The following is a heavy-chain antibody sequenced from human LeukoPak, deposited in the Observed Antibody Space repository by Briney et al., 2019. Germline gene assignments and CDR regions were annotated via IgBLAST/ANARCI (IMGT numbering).Heavy chain of an antibody. CDR3: ARHPGGSGYGSGSYYYYYYMDV. CDR2: INPGDSDF. CDR1: GYSFTSYW. J-gene: IGHJ6*03. D-gene: IGHD3-10*01. Sequence: GESLKISCKASGYSFTSYWIGWVRQMPGKGLEWMGIINPGDSDFRYSPSFQGQVTISADKSINTAYLQWSSLKASDTAMYYCARHPGGSGYGSGSYYYYYYMDVWGKGTTVTVSS. V-gene: IGHV5-51*01.